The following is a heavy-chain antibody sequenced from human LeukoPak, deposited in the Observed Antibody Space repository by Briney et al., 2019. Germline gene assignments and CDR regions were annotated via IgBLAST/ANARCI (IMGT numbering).Heavy chain of an antibody. CDR2: INHSGST. V-gene: IGHV4-34*01. CDR1: GGSFSGYY. CDR3: ARPSRTYYYGSGSYIYAFDI. Sequence: SETLSLTCAVYGGSFSGYYWSWIRQPPGKGLEWIGEINHSGSTNYNPSLKSRVTISVDTSENQFSLKLSSVTAADTAVYYCARPSRTYYYGSGSYIYAFDIWGQGTMVTASS. D-gene: IGHD3-10*01. J-gene: IGHJ3*02.